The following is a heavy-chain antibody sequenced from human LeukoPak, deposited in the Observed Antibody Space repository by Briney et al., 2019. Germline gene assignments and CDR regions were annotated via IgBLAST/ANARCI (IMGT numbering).Heavy chain of an antibody. CDR1: GGTFSSYA. J-gene: IGHJ6*02. Sequence: GSSVKVSCKASGGTFSSYAISWVRQAPRQGLEWMGRIIPILGIVNYAQKFQGRVTITADKSTSTAYMELSSLRSEDTAVYYCARDLPLLYSSSSSGIDVWGQGTTVTVSS. CDR3: ARDLPLLYSSSSSGIDV. V-gene: IGHV1-69*04. CDR2: IIPILGIV. D-gene: IGHD6-6*01.